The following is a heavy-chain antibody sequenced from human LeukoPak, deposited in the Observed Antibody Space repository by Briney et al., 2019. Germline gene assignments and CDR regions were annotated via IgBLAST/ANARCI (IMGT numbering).Heavy chain of an antibody. CDR2: IRSKAYGGTT. CDR1: GFTFSSYA. V-gene: IGHV3-49*04. CDR3: TRAGDTTTARRGYFDY. Sequence: GGSLRLSCAASGFTFSSYAMSWVRQAPGKGLEWVGFIRSKAYGGTTEYAASVKGRFTISRDDSKSIAYLQMNSLKTEDTAVYYCTRAGDTTTARRGYFDYWGQGTLVTVSS. J-gene: IGHJ4*02. D-gene: IGHD5-18*01.